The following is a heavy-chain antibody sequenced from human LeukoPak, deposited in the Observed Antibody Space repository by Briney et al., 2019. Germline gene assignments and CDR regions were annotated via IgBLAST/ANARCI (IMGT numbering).Heavy chain of an antibody. CDR3: AKRDGHCTSTSCYLPDY. CDR1: RFSFRSYA. Sequence: GGSLRLSCVASRFSFRSYAMSWVRLAPGKGLEWVAFIRYDGSNKYYADSVKGRFTISRDNSKNTLYLQMNSLRAEDTAVYYCAKRDGHCTSTSCYLPDYWGQGTLVTVSS. V-gene: IGHV3-30*02. CDR2: IRYDGSNK. J-gene: IGHJ4*02. D-gene: IGHD2-2*03.